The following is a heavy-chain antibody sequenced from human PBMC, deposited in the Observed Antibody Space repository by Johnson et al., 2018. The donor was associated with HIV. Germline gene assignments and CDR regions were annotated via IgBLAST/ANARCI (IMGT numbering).Heavy chain of an antibody. D-gene: IGHD7-27*01. J-gene: IGHJ3*02. CDR2: IYYDGSNK. V-gene: IGHV3-33*08. Sequence: QVQLVESGGGVVQPGRSLRLSCAASGFTFSSYGMHWVRQAPGKGLEWVAVIYYDGSNKYFADSVKGRFTISRDNSKNTVYLQMNSLRAEDTAVYYCARVKSYGNWGSRKGGRESRAAFDIWGQGTMVTVSS. CDR1: GFTFSSYG. CDR3: ARVKSYGNWGSRKGGRESRAAFDI.